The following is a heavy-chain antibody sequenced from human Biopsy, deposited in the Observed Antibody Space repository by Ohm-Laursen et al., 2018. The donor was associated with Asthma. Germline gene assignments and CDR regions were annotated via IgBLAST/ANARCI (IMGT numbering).Heavy chain of an antibody. V-gene: IGHV3-30*03. CDR2: VSSDGHNK. CDR1: GFVFSQCG. D-gene: IGHD3-22*01. Sequence: SLRLSCSAPGFVFSQCGMHWVRQGPGKGLEWVALVSSDGHNKYYEDSVKGRFTISRDNSRNRLYLQINRLTVEDSAVYFCARQSGQDYGDSSGLDIWGQGTKVAVSS. CDR3: ARQSGQDYGDSSGLDI. J-gene: IGHJ3*02.